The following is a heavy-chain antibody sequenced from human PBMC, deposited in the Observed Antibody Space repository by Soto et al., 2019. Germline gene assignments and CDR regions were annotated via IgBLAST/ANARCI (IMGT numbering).Heavy chain of an antibody. CDR2: MSYDGNKK. Sequence: QVQLVESGGGVVQPGRSLRLSCAASGFIFSNYAMHWVRQAPGKGLEWVAVMSYDGNKKYYADSVKGRFTISRDNSKNMLCLQMNSLRAEDTAVYYCARVISSWGQGTLVTVSS. V-gene: IGHV3-30-3*01. CDR1: GFIFSNYA. CDR3: ARVISS. J-gene: IGHJ5*02.